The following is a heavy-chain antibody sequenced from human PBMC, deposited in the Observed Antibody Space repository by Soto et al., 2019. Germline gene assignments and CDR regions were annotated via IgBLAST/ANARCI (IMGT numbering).Heavy chain of an antibody. V-gene: IGHV1-3*01. J-gene: IGHJ6*02. CDR3: AGEGREDQLFRYYYDGMDV. Sequence: QVQLVQSGAEVKKPGASVKVSCKASGYTFTSYAMHWVRQAPGQRLEWMGWINAGNGNTKYSQKFQGRVTITRDTSASTAYMELGSLRSEDTAVYYCAGEGREDQLFRYYYDGMDVWGQGTTVTVSS. CDR2: INAGNGNT. D-gene: IGHD2-2*01. CDR1: GYTFTSYA.